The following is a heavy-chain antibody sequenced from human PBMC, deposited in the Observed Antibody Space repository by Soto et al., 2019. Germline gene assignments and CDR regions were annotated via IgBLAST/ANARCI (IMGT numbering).Heavy chain of an antibody. CDR3: ARIVGIRNSIGQRYYFDY. CDR1: GGSVSSTSYY. Sequence: QLQLQESGPGLVKPSETLSLTCTVSGGSVSSTSYYWGWIRQPPGKGLEWIGSIYYSGSTYYNPSLQSRVTIPVDTSKDPFSLKLSSVNDEDTAVYYWARIVGIRNSIGQRYYFDYWGQGTLVTVSS. J-gene: IGHJ4*02. CDR2: IYYSGST. D-gene: IGHD6-19*01. V-gene: IGHV4-39*01.